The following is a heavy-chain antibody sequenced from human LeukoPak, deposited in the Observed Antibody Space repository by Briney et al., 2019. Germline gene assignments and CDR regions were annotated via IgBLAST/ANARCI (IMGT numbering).Heavy chain of an antibody. CDR1: GGSISRYY. CDR3: ARHQYGDPYYFDY. CDR2: IYYSGST. V-gene: IGHV4-59*08. J-gene: IGHJ4*02. Sequence: PSETLSHTCIVTGGSISRYYWSWIRPPPGKGLEWIGYIYYSGSTNYNPSLKSRVTISVDTSKNQFSLKLSSVTAADTAVYYCARHQYGDPYYFDYWGQGTLVTVSS. D-gene: IGHD4-17*01.